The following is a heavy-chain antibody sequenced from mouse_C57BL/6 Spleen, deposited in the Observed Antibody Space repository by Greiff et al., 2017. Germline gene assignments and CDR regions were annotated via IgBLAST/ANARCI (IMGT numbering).Heavy chain of an antibody. CDR1: GYSFTGYY. J-gene: IGHJ2*01. Sequence: EVQLQQSGPELVKPGASVKISCKASGYSFTGYYMNWVKQSPEKSLEWIGEINPSTGGTTYNQKFKAKATLTVDKSSSTAYMQLKSLTSEDSAVYYCAGGYGSSSDYFDYWGQGTTLTVSS. CDR2: INPSTGGT. D-gene: IGHD1-1*01. CDR3: AGGYGSSSDYFDY. V-gene: IGHV1-42*01.